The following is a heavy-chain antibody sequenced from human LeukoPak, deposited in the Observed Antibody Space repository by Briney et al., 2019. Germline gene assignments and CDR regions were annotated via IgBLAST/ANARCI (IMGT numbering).Heavy chain of an antibody. J-gene: IGHJ6*04. V-gene: IGHV3-48*03. CDR2: ISSSSSTI. D-gene: IGHD2-15*01. Sequence: PGGSLRLSCAASGFTFSSYEMNWVRQAPGKGLEWVSYISSSSSTIYHADSVKGRFTISRDNAKNSLYLQMNSLRAEDTAVYYCARERSDGSYPYYYYGMDVWGKGTTVTVSS. CDR3: ARERSDGSYPYYYYGMDV. CDR1: GFTFSSYE.